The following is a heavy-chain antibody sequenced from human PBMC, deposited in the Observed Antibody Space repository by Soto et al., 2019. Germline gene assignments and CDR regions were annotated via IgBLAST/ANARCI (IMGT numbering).Heavy chain of an antibody. CDR3: AREGFGDAWSSLDH. CDR2: ISTNGARQ. J-gene: IGHJ5*02. D-gene: IGHD3-3*01. Sequence: QVQLEESGGGVVQPGRSLRLSCAASGFTFSGLAMHWVRQAPGKGLEWVAVISTNGARQHYADSVKGRFTISRDNYRNTVSLQMDSLRGDDMAVYYCAREGFGDAWSSLDHWGQGTLVTVSS. CDR1: GFTFSGLA. V-gene: IGHV3-30*04.